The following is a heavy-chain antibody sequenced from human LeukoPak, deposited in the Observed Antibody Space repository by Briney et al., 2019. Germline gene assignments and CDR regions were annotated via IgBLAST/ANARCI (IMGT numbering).Heavy chain of an antibody. V-gene: IGHV4-59*01. D-gene: IGHD3-22*01. CDR3: ARFGGDSTMIVVGRLDY. CDR2: IYYSGST. Sequence: SETLSLTCTVSGGSISSYYWSWIRQPPGKGLEWIEYIYYSGSTNYNPSLKSRVTISVDTSKNQFSLKLSSVTAADTAVYYCARFGGDSTMIVVGRLDYWGQGTLVTVSS. CDR1: GGSISSYY. J-gene: IGHJ4*02.